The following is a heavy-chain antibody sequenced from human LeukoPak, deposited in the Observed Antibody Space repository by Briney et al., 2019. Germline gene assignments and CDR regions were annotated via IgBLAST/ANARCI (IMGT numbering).Heavy chain of an antibody. CDR3: ARDRITMVRGVIRPYYYGMDV. V-gene: IGHV4-39*07. Sequence: KPSETLSLTCTVSGGSISSSSYYWGWIRQPPGKGLEWIGSIYYSGSTYYNPSLKSRVTISVDTSKNQFSLKLSSVTAADTAVYYCARDRITMVRGVIRPYYYGMDVWGQGTTVTVSS. CDR1: GGSISSSSYY. D-gene: IGHD3-10*01. J-gene: IGHJ6*02. CDR2: IYYSGST.